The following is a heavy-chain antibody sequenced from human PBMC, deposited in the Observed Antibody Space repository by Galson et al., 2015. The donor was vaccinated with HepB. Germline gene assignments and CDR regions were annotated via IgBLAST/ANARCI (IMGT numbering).Heavy chain of an antibody. J-gene: IGHJ5*02. D-gene: IGHD2-2*01. CDR3: AREGGVPAAKPVGWFDP. Sequence: SLRLSCAASGFTFSSYSMNWVRQAPGKGLEWVSYISSSSSTIYYADSVKGRFTISRDNAKDSLYLQMNSLRDEDTAVYYCAREGGVPAAKPVGWFDPWGQGTLVTVSS. CDR1: GFTFSSYS. CDR2: ISSSSSTI. V-gene: IGHV3-48*02.